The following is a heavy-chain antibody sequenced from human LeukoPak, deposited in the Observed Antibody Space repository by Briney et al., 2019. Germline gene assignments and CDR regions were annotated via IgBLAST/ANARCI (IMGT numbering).Heavy chain of an antibody. D-gene: IGHD3-16*01. Sequence: SETPSLTCAVYGGSFSGYYWSWIRQPPGKGLEWIGEINHSGSTNYNPSLKSRVTISVDTSKNQFSLKLSSVTAADTAVYYCARPAYTAAYDLWGQGTLVTVSS. J-gene: IGHJ3*01. CDR2: INHSGST. CDR1: GGSFSGYY. CDR3: ARPAYTAAYDL. V-gene: IGHV4-34*01.